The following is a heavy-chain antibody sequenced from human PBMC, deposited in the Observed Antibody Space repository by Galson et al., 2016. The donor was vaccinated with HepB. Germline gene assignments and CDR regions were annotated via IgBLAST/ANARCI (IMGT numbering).Heavy chain of an antibody. CDR3: AREGGGYTDYTVYYYRAMDV. CDR2: ISSSGDMI. Sequence: SLRLSCAASGFTFSDYYMSWIRQAPGRGLEWVSYISSSGDMIYYADSVKGRFTISRDNAKRSLYLQMNSLRGEDTAVYYCAREGGGYTDYTVYYYRAMDVWGQGTTVPGSS. J-gene: IGHJ6*02. V-gene: IGHV3-11*01. D-gene: IGHD4-11*01. CDR1: GFTFSDYY.